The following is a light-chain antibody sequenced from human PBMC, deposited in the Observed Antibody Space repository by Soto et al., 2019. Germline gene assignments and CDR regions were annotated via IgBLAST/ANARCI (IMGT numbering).Light chain of an antibody. CDR3: LQYHNLWA. J-gene: IGKJ1*01. CDR1: QSVSSY. CDR2: GAS. V-gene: IGKV3-15*01. Sequence: EIVLTQSPGTLSLYTGERATLSCRASQSVSSYLAWYQQKPGQAPRLLIYGASIRAASIPARFTGSESGTEFTLSISSLQSEDFTVYSCLQYHNLWAFGQGTKVDI.